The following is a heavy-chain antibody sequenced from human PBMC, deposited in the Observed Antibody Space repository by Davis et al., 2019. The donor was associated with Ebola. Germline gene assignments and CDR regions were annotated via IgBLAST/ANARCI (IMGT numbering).Heavy chain of an antibody. CDR3: ARAPYYYDVSGFYVDY. Sequence: GESLKISCKDSGDSFTSHWIGWVRQMPGKGLEWMGIIYPGDSDTRYSPSFQGQVTISADKSISTAYLQWSSLKASDTATYYCARAPYYYDVSGFYVDYWGRGTLVTVSS. J-gene: IGHJ4*02. V-gene: IGHV5-51*01. D-gene: IGHD3-22*01. CDR1: GDSFTSHW. CDR2: IYPGDSDT.